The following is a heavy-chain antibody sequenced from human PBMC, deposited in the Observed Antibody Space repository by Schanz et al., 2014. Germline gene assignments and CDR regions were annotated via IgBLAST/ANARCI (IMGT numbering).Heavy chain of an antibody. CDR1: AFIFRSYS. CDR3: AKRNREMQSLPLDY. D-gene: IGHD2-15*01. Sequence: EVQLVESGGGLVQPGGSLRLSCAASAFIFRSYSMHWVRQAPGKGLEWVSYISSSSNTIYYADSVRGRFTISRDNAKNALNLQMNSLRAEDTAVYYCAKRNREMQSLPLDYWGQGTLVIVSS. J-gene: IGHJ4*02. V-gene: IGHV3-48*01. CDR2: ISSSSNTI.